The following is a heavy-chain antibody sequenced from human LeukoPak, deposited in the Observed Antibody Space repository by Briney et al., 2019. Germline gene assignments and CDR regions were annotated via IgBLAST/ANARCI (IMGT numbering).Heavy chain of an antibody. D-gene: IGHD3-3*01. V-gene: IGHV3-23*01. CDR2: ISGSGGST. CDR1: GFTFSSYA. CDR3: AKEWGYVSDFWSGPNWFDP. Sequence: GGSLRLSCAASGFTFSSYAMSWVRQAPGKGLEWVSAISGSGGSTYYAGSVKGRFTISRDNSKNTLYLQMNSLRAEDTAVYYCAKEWGYVSDFWSGPNWFDPWGQGTLVTVSS. J-gene: IGHJ5*02.